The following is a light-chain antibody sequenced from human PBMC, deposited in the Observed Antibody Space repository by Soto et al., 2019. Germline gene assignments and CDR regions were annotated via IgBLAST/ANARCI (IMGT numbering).Light chain of an antibody. J-gene: IGLJ2*01. Sequence: SYELTQPPSVSVSPGQTATITCSGDYLGNSYVSWYQQKPGQSPLMVIYQDKNRPAGIPERFSGSNSGNTATLTISGTQALDEADYYCLAWDSPPVVFGGGTKVTVL. CDR2: QDK. V-gene: IGLV3-1*01. CDR3: LAWDSPPVV. CDR1: YLGNSY.